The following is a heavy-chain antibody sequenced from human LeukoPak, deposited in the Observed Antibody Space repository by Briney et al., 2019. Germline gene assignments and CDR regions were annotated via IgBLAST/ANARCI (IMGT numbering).Heavy chain of an antibody. CDR3: ASSPPRYYGSGSYYNDNYGMDV. CDR2: NSSSGSTI. D-gene: IGHD3-10*01. J-gene: IGHJ6*04. Sequence: GGSLRLSCAASGFTFSSYEMNWVRQAPGKGLGWVSYNSSSGSTIYYADSAKGRFTISRDNAKNSLYLQMNSLRAEDTAVYYCASSPPRYYGSGSYYNDNYGMDVWGKGTTVTVSS. V-gene: IGHV3-48*03. CDR1: GFTFSSYE.